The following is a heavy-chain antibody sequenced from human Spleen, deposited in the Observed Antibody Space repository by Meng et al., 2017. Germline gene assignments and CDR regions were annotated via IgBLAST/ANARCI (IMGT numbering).Heavy chain of an antibody. Sequence: LQMWGARLVKPLGIRSFPCVVSVGSFSDSYGSWIRQPPGKGLEWIGEINHSGSTNYNPSLESRATISVDTSQNNLSLKLSSVTAADSAVYYCARGPTTMAHDFDYWGQGTLVTVSS. CDR2: INHSGST. CDR1: VGSFSDSY. V-gene: IGHV4-34*01. D-gene: IGHD4-11*01. CDR3: ARGPTTMAHDFDY. J-gene: IGHJ4*02.